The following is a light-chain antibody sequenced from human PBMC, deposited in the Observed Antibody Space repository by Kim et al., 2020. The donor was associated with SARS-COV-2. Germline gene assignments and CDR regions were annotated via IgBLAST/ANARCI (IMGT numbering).Light chain of an antibody. J-gene: IGLJ2*01. CDR1: GLRRYY. V-gene: IGLV3-19*01. Sequence: LGQTDTMTRRGDGLRRYYATWYQQKPGQDTRVVMFGKNNRPSGVPDRFSGSRSGNTAALSITGAQAEDEADYYCKTRDSSGNSYLVFGGGTKLTVL. CDR3: KTRDSSGNSYLV. CDR2: GKN.